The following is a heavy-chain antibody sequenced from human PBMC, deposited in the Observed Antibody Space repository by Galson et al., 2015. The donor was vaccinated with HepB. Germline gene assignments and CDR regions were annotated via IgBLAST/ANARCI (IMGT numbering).Heavy chain of an antibody. CDR1: GGSFSGYY. J-gene: IGHJ4*02. Sequence: ETLSLTCAVYGGSFSGYYWSWIRQPPGKGLEWIGEINHSGSTNYNPSLKSRVTISVDTSKNQFSLKLSSVTAADTAVYYCARVRFFFVLGVVTPYYFDYWGQGTLVTVSS. V-gene: IGHV4-34*01. CDR2: INHSGST. D-gene: IGHD3-3*01. CDR3: ARVRFFFVLGVVTPYYFDY.